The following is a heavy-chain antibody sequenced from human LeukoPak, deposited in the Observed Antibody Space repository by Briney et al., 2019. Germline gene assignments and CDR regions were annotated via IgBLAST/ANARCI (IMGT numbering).Heavy chain of an antibody. V-gene: IGHV3-30*18. Sequence: GRSLRLSCAASGLTFSSYAMHWVRQAPGKGLEWVAVISFDGSNKYYADSVKGRFTISRDNSENTLYLQMNSLGVEDTAVYYCAKGSSRIGYHGAVVEFWGQGTLVTVSS. D-gene: IGHD4-23*01. CDR1: GLTFSSYA. CDR2: ISFDGSNK. CDR3: AKGSSRIGYHGAVVEF. J-gene: IGHJ4*02.